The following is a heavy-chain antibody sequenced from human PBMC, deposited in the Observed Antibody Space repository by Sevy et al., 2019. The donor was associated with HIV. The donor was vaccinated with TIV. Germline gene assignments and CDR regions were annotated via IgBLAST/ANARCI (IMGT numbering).Heavy chain of an antibody. D-gene: IGHD6-6*01. CDR3: AKDLYSSSSFQFDY. CDR1: GFTFSSYA. J-gene: IGHJ4*02. Sequence: GGSLRLSCAASGFTFSSYAMSWVRQAPGKGLEWVSAISGSGGSTYYADSVKGRFSISRDNSKNRLYLQMNILRAEDTAVYYCAKDLYSSSSFQFDYWGQGTLVTVSS. V-gene: IGHV3-23*01. CDR2: ISGSGGST.